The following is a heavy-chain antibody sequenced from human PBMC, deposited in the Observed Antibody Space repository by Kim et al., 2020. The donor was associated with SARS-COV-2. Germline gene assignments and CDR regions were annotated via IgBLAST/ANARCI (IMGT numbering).Heavy chain of an antibody. CDR1: GFTFSGSA. V-gene: IGHV3-73*01. D-gene: IGHD3-10*01. CDR2: IRSKANSYAT. J-gene: IGHJ4*02. CDR3: TTIIGGGDY. Sequence: GGSLRLSCAASGFTFSGSAMHWVRQASGKGLEWVGRIRSKANSYATAYAASVKGRFTISRDDSKNTAYLQMNSLKTEDTAVYYRTTIIGGGDYWGQGTLVTVSS.